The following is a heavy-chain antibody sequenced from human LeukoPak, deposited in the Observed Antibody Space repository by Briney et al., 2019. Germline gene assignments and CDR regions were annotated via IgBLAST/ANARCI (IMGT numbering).Heavy chain of an antibody. J-gene: IGHJ4*02. D-gene: IGHD6-13*01. CDR3: ARRAAAGKTLDY. V-gene: IGHV1-2*02. CDR2: INPNSGGT. Sequence: GASVKVSCKASGYTFTSYYMHWVRQAPGQGLEWMGWINPNSGGTNYAQKFQGRVTMTRDTSISTAYMELSRLRSDDTAVYYCARRAAAGKTLDYWGQGTLVTVSS. CDR1: GYTFTSYY.